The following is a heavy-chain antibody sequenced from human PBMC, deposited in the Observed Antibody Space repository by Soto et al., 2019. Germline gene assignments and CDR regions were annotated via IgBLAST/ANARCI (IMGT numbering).Heavy chain of an antibody. J-gene: IGHJ4*02. CDR2: INHSGST. CDR1: GGSFSGYY. Sequence: QVQLQQWGAGLLKPSETLSLTCAVYGGSFSGYYWSWIRQPPGKGLEWIGEINHSGSTNYNPSLKSRVTISVDTSKNQFSLKLSSVTAADTAVYYCARGWRAGDYAGPARDYWGQGTLVTVSS. CDR3: ARGWRAGDYAGPARDY. D-gene: IGHD4-17*01. V-gene: IGHV4-34*01.